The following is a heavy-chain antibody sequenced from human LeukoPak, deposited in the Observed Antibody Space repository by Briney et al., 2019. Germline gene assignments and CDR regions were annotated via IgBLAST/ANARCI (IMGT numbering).Heavy chain of an antibody. J-gene: IGHJ3*02. Sequence: PSETLSLTCTVSGGSISSSTYYWGWTRQPPGKGLEWIGSIDYSGSTYYNPSLKSRVTISVDTSKNQFSLKLSSVTAADTAVYYCARVGGTYGLSAFDIWGQGTMVTVSS. CDR3: ARVGGTYGLSAFDI. CDR1: GGSISSSTYY. V-gene: IGHV4-39*01. D-gene: IGHD3-10*01. CDR2: IDYSGST.